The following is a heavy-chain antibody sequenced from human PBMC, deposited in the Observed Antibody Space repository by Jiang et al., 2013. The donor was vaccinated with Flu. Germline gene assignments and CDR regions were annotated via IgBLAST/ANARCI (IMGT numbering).Heavy chain of an antibody. CDR3: ARDYGDFWSGSFDY. D-gene: IGHD3-3*01. Sequence: QTLSLTCAISGDSVSSNSAAWNRIRQSPSRGLEWLGRTYYRSKWYNDYAVSVKSRITINPDTSKNQFSLQLNSVTPEDTAVYYCARDYGDFWSGSFDYWGQGTLVTVSS. V-gene: IGHV6-1*01. CDR2: TYYRSKWYN. CDR1: GDSVSSNSAA. J-gene: IGHJ4*02.